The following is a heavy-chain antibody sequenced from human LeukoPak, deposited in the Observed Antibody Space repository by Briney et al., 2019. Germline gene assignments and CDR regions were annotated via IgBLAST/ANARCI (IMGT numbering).Heavy chain of an antibody. D-gene: IGHD6-13*01. CDR2: ISSSSSYI. CDR1: GFTFSSYS. Sequence: GGSLRLSCAASGFTFSSYSMNCVRQSPEKGLEWVSYISSSSSYIYYADSVKGRFTISRDNAKNSLYLQMNSLRAEDTGVYYCASSSYSSSVQGRVYGGQETGVSVFS. J-gene: IGHJ4*02. CDR3: ASSSYSSSVQGRVY. V-gene: IGHV3-21*01.